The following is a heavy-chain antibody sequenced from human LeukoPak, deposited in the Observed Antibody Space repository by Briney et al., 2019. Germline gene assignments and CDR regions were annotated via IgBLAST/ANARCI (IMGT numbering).Heavy chain of an antibody. J-gene: IGHJ2*01. V-gene: IGHV3-48*03. D-gene: IGHD1-1*01. CDR1: GFTFSGYE. Sequence: PGGSLRHACAASGFTFSGYEMNWVRQATGKGLEWVSYISSSGSTIYYAHSVKGRFTISRDNAKNSLYLQMNSLRAEDAAVYYCASNSSSTSRDFDLWGHGTLVTVSS. CDR3: ASNSSSTSRDFDL. CDR2: ISSSGSTI.